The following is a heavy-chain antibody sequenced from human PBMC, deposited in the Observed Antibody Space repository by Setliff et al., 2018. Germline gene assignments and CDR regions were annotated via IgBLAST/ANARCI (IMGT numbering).Heavy chain of an antibody. CDR1: GYSFSTYA. CDR2: INGGNGNT. CDR3: ARDGFEIVVVPAAIYYYYYMDV. D-gene: IGHD2-2*01. Sequence: GASVKVSCKASGYSFSTYAMHWVRQAPGQRLEWMGWINGGNGNTKYSQKFQGRITITRDTSASTAYMEMSSLRSEDTAVYYCARDGFEIVVVPAAIYYYYYMDVWGKGTTVTVSS. J-gene: IGHJ6*03. V-gene: IGHV1-3*01.